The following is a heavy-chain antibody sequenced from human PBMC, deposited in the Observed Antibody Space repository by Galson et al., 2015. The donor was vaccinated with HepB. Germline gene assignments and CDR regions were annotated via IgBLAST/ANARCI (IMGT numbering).Heavy chain of an antibody. J-gene: IGHJ4*02. CDR1: GYTFTSYY. V-gene: IGHV1-46*03. CDR2: INPSGGST. CDR3: ARGGKLTYYYDSSGYMGAYYFDY. D-gene: IGHD3-22*01. Sequence: SVKVSCKASGYTFTSYYMHWVRQAPGQGLEWMGIINPSGGSTSYAQKFQGRVTMTRDTSTSTVYMELSSLRSEDTAVYYCARGGKLTYYYDSSGYMGAYYFDYWGQGTLVTVSS.